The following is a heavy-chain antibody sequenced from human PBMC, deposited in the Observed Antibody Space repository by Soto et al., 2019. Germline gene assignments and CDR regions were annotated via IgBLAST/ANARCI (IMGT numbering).Heavy chain of an antibody. CDR1: GFTFSSYC. V-gene: IGHV3-30*18. Sequence: PGGSLTLSCAASGFTFSSYCMHWIRQAPGKGLEWVAVISYDGSNKYYADSMKGRFTISRDNSKHTLYLQMNSLRAEDTAVYYCAKGIYCSGGSGYHCYYGMDVWGQGTTVTVSS. D-gene: IGHD2-15*01. J-gene: IGHJ6*02. CDR3: AKGIYCSGGSGYHCYYGMDV. CDR2: ISYDGSNK.